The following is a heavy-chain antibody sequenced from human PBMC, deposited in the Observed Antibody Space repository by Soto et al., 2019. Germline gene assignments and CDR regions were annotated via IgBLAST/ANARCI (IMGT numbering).Heavy chain of an antibody. Sequence: QVQLQESGPGLVKPSETLSLTCNISGGSVSDTSYYWGWIRQSPVKGLEWIANIYFNGNTYYNPSLKSRVTISLDTSKNQFSLKLTSVTAADTAVYYCTRQYLGCFDPWGQVTLVTVSS. CDR3: TRQYLGCFDP. J-gene: IGHJ5*02. CDR2: IYFNGNT. V-gene: IGHV4-39*01. D-gene: IGHD2-2*01. CDR1: GGSVSDTSYY.